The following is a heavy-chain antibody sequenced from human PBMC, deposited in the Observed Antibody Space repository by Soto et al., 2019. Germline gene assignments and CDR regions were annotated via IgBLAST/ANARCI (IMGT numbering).Heavy chain of an antibody. J-gene: IGHJ6*02. Sequence: PSQTLSLTCAISGDSVSSNSAAWNWIRRSPSRGLEWLGRTYYRSKWYNDYAVSVKSRITINPDTSKNQFSLQLNSVTPEDTAVYYCARGHSIAARSYYYYGMDVWGQGTTVTVSS. CDR1: GDSVSSNSAA. CDR2: TYYRSKWYN. V-gene: IGHV6-1*01. D-gene: IGHD6-6*01. CDR3: ARGHSIAARSYYYYGMDV.